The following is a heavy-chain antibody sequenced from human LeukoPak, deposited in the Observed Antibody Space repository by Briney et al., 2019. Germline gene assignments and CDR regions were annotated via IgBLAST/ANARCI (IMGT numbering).Heavy chain of an antibody. CDR1: GGSFSGYY. CDR2: INHSGST. Sequence: PSETLSLTCAVYGGSFSGYYWSWIRQPPGKGLESIGEINHSGSTNYNPSLKSRVTISVDTSKNQFSLKLSSVTAADTAVYYCASHFLFYDFWSGYYLGVFDYWGQGTLVTVSS. CDR3: ASHFLFYDFWSGYYLGVFDY. J-gene: IGHJ4*02. V-gene: IGHV4-34*01. D-gene: IGHD3-3*01.